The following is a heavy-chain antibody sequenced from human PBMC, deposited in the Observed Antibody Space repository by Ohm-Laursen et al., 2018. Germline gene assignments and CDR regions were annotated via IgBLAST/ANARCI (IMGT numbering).Heavy chain of an antibody. D-gene: IGHD1-26*01. V-gene: IGHV3-9*01. Sequence: RSLRLSCAASGFTFDDYAMHWVRQAPGKGLEWVSGISWNSGSIGYADSVKGRFTISRDNAKNSLYLQMNSLRAEDTALYYCAKDMNGGSYYYYGMDVWGQGTTVTVSS. CDR3: AKDMNGGSYYYYGMDV. J-gene: IGHJ6*02. CDR2: ISWNSGSI. CDR1: GFTFDDYA.